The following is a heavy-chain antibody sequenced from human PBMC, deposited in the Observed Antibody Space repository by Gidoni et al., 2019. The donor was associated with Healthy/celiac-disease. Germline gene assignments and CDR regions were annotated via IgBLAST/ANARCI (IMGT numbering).Heavy chain of an antibody. D-gene: IGHD6-13*01. CDR2: ISGSGGST. CDR3: AKDSSSSWYPENFQH. J-gene: IGHJ1*01. V-gene: IGHV3-23*01. CDR1: GFTFSSDA. Sequence: EVQLLESGGGLVQPGGSLRLSCSASGFTFSSDAMSWVRQAPGKGLEWVSAISGSGGSTYDADSVKGRFTISRDNSKNTLYLQMNSLRAEDTAVYYCAKDSSSSWYPENFQHWGQGTLVTVSS.